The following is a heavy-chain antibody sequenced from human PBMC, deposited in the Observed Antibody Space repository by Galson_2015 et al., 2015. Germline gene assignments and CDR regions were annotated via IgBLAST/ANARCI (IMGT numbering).Heavy chain of an antibody. J-gene: IGHJ3*02. CDR1: GGTFSSYT. CDR3: ARDQIGGAFDI. D-gene: IGHD3-22*01. Sequence: SVKVSCKASGGTFSSYTISWVRQAPGQGLEWMGRIIPILGIANYAQKFQGRVTITADKSTGTAYMELSSLRSEDTAVYYCARDQIGGAFDIWGQGTMVTVSS. V-gene: IGHV1-69*04. CDR2: IIPILGIA.